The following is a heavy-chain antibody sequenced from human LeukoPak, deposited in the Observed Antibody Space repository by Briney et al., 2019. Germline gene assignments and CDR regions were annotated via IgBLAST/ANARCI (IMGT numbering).Heavy chain of an antibody. V-gene: IGHV4-59*08. D-gene: IGHD2-15*01. J-gene: IGHJ3*02. CDR3: ARQKYCSGGSCYSADDAFDI. CDR2: IYYSGST. Sequence: SETLSLTCTVSGGSISSYYWSWIRQSPGKGLEWIGYIYYSGSTNYNPSLKSRVTISVDTSKNQFSLKLSSVTAADTAVYYCARQKYCSGGSCYSADDAFDIWGQGTMVTVSS. CDR1: GGSISSYY.